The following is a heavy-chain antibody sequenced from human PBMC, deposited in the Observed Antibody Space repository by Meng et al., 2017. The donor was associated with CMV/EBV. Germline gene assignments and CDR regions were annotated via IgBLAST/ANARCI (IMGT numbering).Heavy chain of an antibody. CDR3: ARDGRFSDISSSWYRDKYYYYGMDV. CDR1: GFTVSSNY. D-gene: IGHD6-13*01. CDR2: IYSGGST. V-gene: IGHV3-53*01. Sequence: GESLKISCAASGFTVSSNYMSWVRQAPGKGLEWVSVIYSGGSTYYADSVKGRFTISRDNSKNTLYLKMNSLRAEDTAVYYCARDGRFSDISSSWYRDKYYYYGMDVWGQGTTVTVSS. J-gene: IGHJ6*02.